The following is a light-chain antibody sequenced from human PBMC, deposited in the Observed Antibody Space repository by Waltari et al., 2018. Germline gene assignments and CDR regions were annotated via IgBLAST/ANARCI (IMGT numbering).Light chain of an antibody. CDR2: RND. CDR3: ASYDDSLNGVI. Sequence: SILTQLPSLSGAPGQGVTLLCSGDTSHFGNTAVSWSPQLPGATPRLLIYRNDQRPSGVPDRFSASKSDASASASLAITGLQPGDEGDYFCASYDDSLNGVIFGGGTKLTVL. V-gene: IGLV1-44*01. CDR1: TSHFGNTA. J-gene: IGLJ2*01.